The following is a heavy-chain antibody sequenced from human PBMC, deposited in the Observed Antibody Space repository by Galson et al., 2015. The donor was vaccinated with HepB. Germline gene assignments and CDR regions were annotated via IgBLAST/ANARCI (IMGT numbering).Heavy chain of an antibody. J-gene: IGHJ4*02. CDR1: GFTFSSYA. CDR2: ISYDGSNK. Sequence: SLRLSCAASGFTFSSYAMHWVRQAPGKGLEWVAVISYDGSNKYYADSVKGRFTISRDNSKNTLYLQMNSLRAEDTAVYYCARDGEMATSYPDYWGQGTLVTVSS. V-gene: IGHV3-30*04. CDR3: ARDGEMATSYPDY. D-gene: IGHD5-24*01.